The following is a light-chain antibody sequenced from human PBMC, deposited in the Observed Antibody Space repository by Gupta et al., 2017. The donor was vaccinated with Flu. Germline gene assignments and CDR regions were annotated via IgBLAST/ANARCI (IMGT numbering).Light chain of an antibody. V-gene: IGLV8-61*01. CDR3: LLYLGSSISV. CDR1: PGSVSTNHY. Sequence: QSVVTLEPSFPVSPGVTGTLTCGLSPGSVSTNHYPTWYQQTPDQATRTLIYSTNTRSAGVPDRFSGSIRGNKAAITITEAQADDESDYHCLLYLGSSISVFGGGTKLTVL. J-gene: IGLJ3*02. CDR2: STN.